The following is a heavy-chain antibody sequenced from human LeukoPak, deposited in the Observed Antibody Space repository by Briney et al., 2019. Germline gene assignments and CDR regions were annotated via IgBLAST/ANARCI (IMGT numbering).Heavy chain of an antibody. CDR2: ISNDGDTK. CDR3: ARGGETASTGWSMIDY. J-gene: IGHJ4*02. V-gene: IGHV3-30-3*01. CDR1: GFTFNTHT. Sequence: PGTSLRLSCAASGFTFNTHTMHRVRQAPGKGLEWVAVISNDGDTKFYADSVKGRFTISRDNSKNTLYLQVNRLRPEDTALFYCARGGETASTGWSMIDYWGQGSLVTVSS. D-gene: IGHD6-19*01.